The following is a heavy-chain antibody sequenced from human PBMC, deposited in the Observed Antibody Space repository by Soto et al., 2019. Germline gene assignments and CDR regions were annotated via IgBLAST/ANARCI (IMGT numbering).Heavy chain of an antibody. CDR3: AREGYSSGWYYFDY. Sequence: GGSLRLSCAVSGFTFNSYSMHWVRQAPGKGLEWVAIISYDGSNKYYAESVKGRFTISRDNTKNTLYLQMNSLSADDTAVYYCAREGYSSGWYYFDYWGQGTLVTVSS. D-gene: IGHD6-19*01. J-gene: IGHJ4*02. CDR1: GFTFNSYS. CDR2: ISYDGSNK. V-gene: IGHV3-30-3*01.